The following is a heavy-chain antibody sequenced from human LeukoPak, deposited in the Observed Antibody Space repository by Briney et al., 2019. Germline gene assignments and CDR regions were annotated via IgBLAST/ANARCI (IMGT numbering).Heavy chain of an antibody. Sequence: PGGSLRLSCAASGFTFSSYWMSWVRQAPGKGLEWVANIKQDGSEKYYVDSVKGQFTISRDNAKNSLYLQMNSLRAEDTAVYYCARDQVYYYGSGSLYYYYGMDVWGKGTTVTVSS. CDR1: GFTFSSYW. CDR3: ARDQVYYYGSGSLYYYYGMDV. J-gene: IGHJ6*04. CDR2: IKQDGSEK. D-gene: IGHD3-10*01. V-gene: IGHV3-7*03.